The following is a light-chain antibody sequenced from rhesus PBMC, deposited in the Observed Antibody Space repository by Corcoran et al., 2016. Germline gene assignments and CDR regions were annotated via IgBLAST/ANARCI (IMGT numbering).Light chain of an antibody. CDR2: GAS. Sequence: EIVMTQSPATRSLSPGDRATLSCRACQSVSSSLAWYQQEPGQAPRPLIYGASSRATGIPVRFSVSGSGTEVTLTIHSLETEDLAVYCCQQFSNCPMYTFGQGTKVEVK. CDR3: QQFSNCPMYT. V-gene: IGKV3-42*03. J-gene: IGKJ2*01. CDR1: QSVSSS.